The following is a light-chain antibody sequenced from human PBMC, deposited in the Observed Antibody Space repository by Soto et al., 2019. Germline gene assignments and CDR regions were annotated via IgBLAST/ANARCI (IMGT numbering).Light chain of an antibody. CDR3: QQYNNYWT. CDR1: QSISYW. CDR2: KAS. V-gene: IGKV1-5*03. Sequence: DIQMTQSPSTLSASVGDRVTITCRASQSISYWLAWYQQKPGKAPNLLIYKASSLESGVPSRFSGSGSGTEFTLTISSLQPDDFATYYCQQYNNYWTFGQGTNVEFK. J-gene: IGKJ1*01.